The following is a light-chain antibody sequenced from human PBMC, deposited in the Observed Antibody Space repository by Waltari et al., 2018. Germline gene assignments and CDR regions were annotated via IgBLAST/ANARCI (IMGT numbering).Light chain of an antibody. V-gene: IGKV1-39*01. Sequence: DIQMTQSPSSLSASVGDRVTITCRASRSISIYLNWYQQRPGKAPKLLIYAASTLQSGVPSRFSGGGSGTDFTLTISSLQPEDFATYYCQQSYTTLLTFGGGTNVDI. CDR2: AAS. J-gene: IGKJ4*01. CDR1: RSISIY. CDR3: QQSYTTLLT.